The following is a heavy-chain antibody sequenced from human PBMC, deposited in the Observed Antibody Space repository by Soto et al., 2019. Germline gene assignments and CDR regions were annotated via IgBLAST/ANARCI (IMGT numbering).Heavy chain of an antibody. CDR2: IIPIFGTA. Sequence: SVKVSCKASGGTFSSYAISWVRQAPGQGLEWMGGIIPIFGTANYAQKFQGRVTITADESTSTAYMELSSLRSEDTAVYYCARPEMATMMYYYYGMDVWGQGTTVTVSS. CDR3: ARPEMATMMYYYYGMDV. D-gene: IGHD5-12*01. V-gene: IGHV1-69*13. CDR1: GGTFSSYA. J-gene: IGHJ6*02.